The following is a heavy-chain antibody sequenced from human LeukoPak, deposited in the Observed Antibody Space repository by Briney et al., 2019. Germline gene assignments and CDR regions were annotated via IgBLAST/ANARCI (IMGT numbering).Heavy chain of an antibody. D-gene: IGHD1-1*01. CDR3: ARAQSWNPHVLGY. Sequence: SVKVSCKASGYIFTSYGISWVRQAPGQGREGMGWISAFNGNTNYAQKLQGRVTKTTNTSTSTAYMELRSLRSEDTAVYYCARAQSWNPHVLGYWGQGTLVTVAS. CDR2: ISAFNGNT. CDR1: GYIFTSYG. V-gene: IGHV1-18*01. J-gene: IGHJ4*02.